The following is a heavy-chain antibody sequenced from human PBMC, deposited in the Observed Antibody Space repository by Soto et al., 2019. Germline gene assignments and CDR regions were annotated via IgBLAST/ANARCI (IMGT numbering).Heavy chain of an antibody. D-gene: IGHD3-10*01. CDR3: AHGRANYGLLTHDY. V-gene: IGHV3-23*01. J-gene: IGHJ4*02. CDR2: LTGSSSNT. Sequence: GGSLRLSCAASGFSFRNYAMSWVRQAPGKGLEWISTLTGSSSNTYYADSVKGRFAISRDNSRNTPYLQMHSLTAEDTAVYYCAHGRANYGLLTHDYWGQGTHAHPLL. CDR1: GFSFRNYA.